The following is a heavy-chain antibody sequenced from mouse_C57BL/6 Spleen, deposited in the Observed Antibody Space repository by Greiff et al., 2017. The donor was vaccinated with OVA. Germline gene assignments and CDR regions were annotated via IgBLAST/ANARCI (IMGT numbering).Heavy chain of an antibody. CDR2: IHPGSGST. V-gene: IGHV1-55*01. J-gene: IGHJ4*01. Sequence: QVQLQQPGAELVKPGASVKMSCKASGYTFTSYWITWVKQRPGQGLEWIGDIHPGSGSTNYNEKFKSKATLTVDTSSSTAYMQLSSLTSEDSAVYDCATYDGSYPYYAMDYWGQGTSVTVSS. CDR1: GYTFTSYW. CDR3: ATYDGSYPYYAMDY. D-gene: IGHD1-1*02.